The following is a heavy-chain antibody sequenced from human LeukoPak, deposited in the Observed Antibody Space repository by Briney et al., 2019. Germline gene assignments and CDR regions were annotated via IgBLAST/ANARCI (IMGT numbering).Heavy chain of an antibody. CDR3: AKDWHILTGRNCFDP. CDR2: VTSYNGDT. Sequence: ASVKVSCKASGYTFNNYGISWVRQAPGQGLEWMGWVTSYNGDTNYAQKFQGRVTMSTDTSTSTAYMELRSLRFDDAAIYYCAKDWHILTGRNCFDPWGQGTLVTVSS. V-gene: IGHV1-18*01. CDR1: GYTFNNYG. J-gene: IGHJ5*02. D-gene: IGHD3-9*01.